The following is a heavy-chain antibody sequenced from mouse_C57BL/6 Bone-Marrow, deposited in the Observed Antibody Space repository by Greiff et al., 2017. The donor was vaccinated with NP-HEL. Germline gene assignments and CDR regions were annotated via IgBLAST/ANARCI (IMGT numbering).Heavy chain of an antibody. Sequence: VQLQQSGPELVKPGASVKISCKASGYTFTDYYMNWVKQSHGKSLEWIGDINPNNGGTSYNQKFKGKATLTVDKSSSTAYMELRSLTSEDSAVYYCARGDLLWLRRDFDYWGQGTTLTVSS. CDR3: ARGDLLWLRRDFDY. V-gene: IGHV1-26*01. J-gene: IGHJ2*01. D-gene: IGHD2-2*01. CDR2: INPNNGGT. CDR1: GYTFTDYY.